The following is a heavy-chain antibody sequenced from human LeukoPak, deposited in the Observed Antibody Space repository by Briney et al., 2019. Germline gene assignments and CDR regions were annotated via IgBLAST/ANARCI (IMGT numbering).Heavy chain of an antibody. D-gene: IGHD3-10*01. CDR1: GFTFSSYG. J-gene: IGHJ6*02. CDR3: SVGVYYYYGMDV. V-gene: IGHV3-30*03. CDR2: ISYDGSNK. Sequence: PGGSLRLSCAASGFTFSSYGMHWVRQAPGKGLEWVAVISYDGSNKYYADSVKGRFTISRDNSKNTLYLQMNSLRAEDTAVYYCSVGVYYYYGMDVWGQGTTVTVSS.